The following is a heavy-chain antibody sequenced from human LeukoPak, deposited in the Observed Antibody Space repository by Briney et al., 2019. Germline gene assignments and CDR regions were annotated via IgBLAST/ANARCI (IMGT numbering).Heavy chain of an antibody. Sequence: SQTLSLTCTVSGASISSGAYYWSWIRQHPGKGLEWIGYIFSSGTTYYNPSLKSRVTISVDTSENQFSLNLSSVTAADTAVYFCARDRTGYFFDDWGQGSLVTVSS. J-gene: IGHJ4*02. V-gene: IGHV4-31*03. CDR1: GASISSGAYY. CDR3: ARDRTGYFFDD. CDR2: IFSSGTT.